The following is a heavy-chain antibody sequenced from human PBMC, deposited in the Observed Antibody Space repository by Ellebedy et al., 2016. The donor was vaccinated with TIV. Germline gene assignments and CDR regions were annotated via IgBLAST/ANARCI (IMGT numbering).Heavy chain of an antibody. CDR1: GGSFSGYY. CDR3: ARGLDIVVVPATGTHRFDP. Sequence: SETLSLTXAVYGGSFSGYYWSWIRQPPGKGLEWIGEINHSGSTNYNPSLKSRVTISVDTSKNQFSLKLSSVTAADTAVYYCARGLDIVVVPATGTHRFDPWGQGTLVTVSS. J-gene: IGHJ5*02. CDR2: INHSGST. D-gene: IGHD2-2*03. V-gene: IGHV4-34*01.